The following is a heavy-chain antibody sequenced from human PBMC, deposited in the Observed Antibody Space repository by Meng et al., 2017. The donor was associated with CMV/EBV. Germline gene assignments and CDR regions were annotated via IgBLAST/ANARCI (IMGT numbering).Heavy chain of an antibody. CDR2: ISSSGASI. J-gene: IGHJ3*02. D-gene: IGHD3-22*01. CDR1: GFIFSDYY. CDR3: ARDETATQSERSAYSPDAFDI. Sequence: GESLKISCVGSGFIFSDYYMSWIRQAPGKGLEIVSDISSSGASIYYADSVEGRFTISRDNTRNSLYLQMNTLRAEDTAVYYCARDETATQSERSAYSPDAFDIWGQGTMVTVSS. V-gene: IGHV3-11*01.